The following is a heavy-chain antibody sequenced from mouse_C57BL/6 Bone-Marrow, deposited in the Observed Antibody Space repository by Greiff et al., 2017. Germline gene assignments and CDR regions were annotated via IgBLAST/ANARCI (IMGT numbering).Heavy chain of an antibody. J-gene: IGHJ1*03. Sequence: EVQVVESGGGLVKPGGSLKLSCAASGFTFSSYNMSWVRQTPGKRLQWVGAISGGGGNTSYQDSVKGRFTISRDNDKTILYLQKMSRRSEDKALYDCSRQVTTVLATKYFDVWGTGTTVTVSS. V-gene: IGHV5-9*01. CDR1: GFTFSSYN. D-gene: IGHD1-1*01. CDR3: SRQVTTVLATKYFDV. CDR2: ISGGGGNT.